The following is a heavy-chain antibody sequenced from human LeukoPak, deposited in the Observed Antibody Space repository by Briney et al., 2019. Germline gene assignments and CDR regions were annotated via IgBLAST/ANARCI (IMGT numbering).Heavy chain of an antibody. D-gene: IGHD2/OR15-2a*01. CDR1: GFTFSNFW. CDR3: ARDTASIFNNYYAMDV. CDR2: IKQDETEK. J-gene: IGHJ6*02. Sequence: PGGSLRLSCTASGFTFSNFWMGWVRQAPGKGLEWVANIKQDETEKFYLGSVKGRFTISRDNAKNSLYLQMNSVRVEDTAVYYCARDTASIFNNYYAMDVWGQGTTVTVSS. V-gene: IGHV3-7*03.